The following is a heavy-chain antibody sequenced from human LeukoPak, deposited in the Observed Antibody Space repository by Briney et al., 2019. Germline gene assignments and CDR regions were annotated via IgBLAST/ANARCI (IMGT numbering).Heavy chain of an antibody. J-gene: IGHJ3*02. CDR2: IWYDGSNK. Sequence: PGGSLRLSRAASGFTFSSYAMHWVRQAPGKGLEWVAVIWYDGSNKYYADSVKGRFTISRDNSKNTLYLQMNSLRAEDTAVYYCARDMYYYDSRDAFDIWGQGTMVTVSS. V-gene: IGHV3-33*08. D-gene: IGHD3-22*01. CDR1: GFTFSSYA. CDR3: ARDMYYYDSRDAFDI.